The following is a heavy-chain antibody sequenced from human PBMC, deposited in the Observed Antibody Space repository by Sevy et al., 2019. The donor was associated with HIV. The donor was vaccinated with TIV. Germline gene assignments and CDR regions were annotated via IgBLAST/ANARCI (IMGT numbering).Heavy chain of an antibody. V-gene: IGHV4-59*13. D-gene: IGHD2-2*01. Sequence: SETLSLTCTVSGGSISSYYWIWIRQPPGKGLEWIGYLDYSGSTNYNPSLKGRGSISVDTSKNPISLKMTSVTAADTAVYYCARAGGSTDWGMDVWGQGTTVTVSS. CDR1: GGSISSYY. CDR3: ARAGGSTDWGMDV. J-gene: IGHJ6*02. CDR2: LDYSGST.